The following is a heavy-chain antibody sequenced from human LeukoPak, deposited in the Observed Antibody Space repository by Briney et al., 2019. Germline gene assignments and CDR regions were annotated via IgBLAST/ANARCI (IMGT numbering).Heavy chain of an antibody. Sequence: SETLSLTCNVSGYSISSGYYWGWIRQPPGKGLEWIGSIYYSGSTYYNPSLKSRVTISVDTSKNQFSLKLSSVTAADTAVYYCARVGSSSGVGSRWFDPWGQGTLVTVSS. CDR3: ARVGSSSGVGSRWFDP. J-gene: IGHJ5*02. V-gene: IGHV4-38-2*02. CDR2: IYYSGST. D-gene: IGHD6-6*01. CDR1: GYSISSGYY.